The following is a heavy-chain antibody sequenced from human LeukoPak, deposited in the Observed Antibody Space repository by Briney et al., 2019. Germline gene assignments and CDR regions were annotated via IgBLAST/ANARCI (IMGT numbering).Heavy chain of an antibody. Sequence: EPSETLSLTCTVSGGSISSSSYYWGWIRQPPGKGLEWIGSIYYSGSTYYNPSLKSRVTISVDTSKNQFSLKLSSVTAADTAVYYCASTSGYSSSWYGGLFDYWGQGTLVTVSS. CDR3: ASTSGYSSSWYGGLFDY. CDR2: IYYSGST. CDR1: GGSISSSSYY. D-gene: IGHD6-13*01. V-gene: IGHV4-39*07. J-gene: IGHJ4*02.